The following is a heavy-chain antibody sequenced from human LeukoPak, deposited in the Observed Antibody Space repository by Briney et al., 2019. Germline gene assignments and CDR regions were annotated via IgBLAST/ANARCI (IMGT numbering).Heavy chain of an antibody. J-gene: IGHJ4*02. D-gene: IGHD4-17*01. CDR2: IYYSGST. V-gene: IGHV4-30-4*07. CDR1: SGSISSGGYS. CDR3: ARAIYGDYARD. Sequence: SQTLSLTCAVSSGSISSGGYSWSWIRQPPGKGLEWIGYIYYSGSTYYNPSLKSRVTISIDTSKNQFSLKVSSVTAADTAVYYCARAIYGDYARDWGQGTLVTVSS.